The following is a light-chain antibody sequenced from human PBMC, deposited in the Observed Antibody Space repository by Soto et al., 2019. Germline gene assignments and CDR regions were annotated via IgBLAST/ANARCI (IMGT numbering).Light chain of an antibody. Sequence: QSALTQPASVSGSPGQSITISCTGTSSDVGTYNFVSWYRQHPVKAPILIIFDVSSRPSGISNRFSGSKSGNTASLTISGVQAEDEADYYCSSYANGDTVIFGGGTKLTVL. CDR3: SSYANGDTVI. CDR2: DVS. V-gene: IGLV2-14*01. J-gene: IGLJ2*01. CDR1: SSDVGTYNF.